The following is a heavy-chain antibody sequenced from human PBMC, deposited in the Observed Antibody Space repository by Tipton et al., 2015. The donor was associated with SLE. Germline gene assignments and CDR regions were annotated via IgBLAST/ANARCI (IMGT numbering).Heavy chain of an antibody. V-gene: IGHV4-34*01. CDR1: GGSFSGYY. Sequence: TLSFTCAVYGGSFSGYYWSWIRQPPGKGLEWIGEINHSGNTNYNPSLESRVSMSVDTSKNQFSLKVRSVTAADTAVYYCATEEDVVVIPSAIGANDIWGQGTMVIVSS. CDR3: ATEEDVVVIPSAIGANDI. D-gene: IGHD2-2*01. J-gene: IGHJ3*02. CDR2: INHSGNT.